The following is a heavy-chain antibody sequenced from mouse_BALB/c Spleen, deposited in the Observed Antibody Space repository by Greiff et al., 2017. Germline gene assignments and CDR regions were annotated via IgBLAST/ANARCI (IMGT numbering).Heavy chain of an antibody. CDR1: GYTFTDYN. J-gene: IGHJ2*01. D-gene: IGHD2-10*02. Sequence: EVQLHQSGPELVKPGASVKIPCKASGYTFTDYNMDWVKQSHGKSLEWIGDINPNNGGTIYNQKFKGKATLTVDKSSSTAYMELRSLTSEDTAVYYCARREYGNYYFDYWGQGTTLTVSS. CDR2: INPNNGGT. V-gene: IGHV1-18*01. CDR3: ARREYGNYYFDY.